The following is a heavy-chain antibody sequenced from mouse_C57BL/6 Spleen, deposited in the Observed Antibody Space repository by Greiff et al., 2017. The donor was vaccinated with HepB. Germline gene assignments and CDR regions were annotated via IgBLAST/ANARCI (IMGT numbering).Heavy chain of an antibody. CDR2: INPSNGGT. V-gene: IGHV1-53*01. CDR1: GYTFTSYW. J-gene: IGHJ4*01. D-gene: IGHD2-5*01. CDR3: ARTSNSLYAMDY. Sequence: QVQLKQSGTELVKPGASVKLSCKASGYTFTSYWMHWVKQRPGQGLEWIGNINPSNGGTNYNEKFKSKATLTVDKSSSTAYMQLSSLTSEDSAVYYCARTSNSLYAMDYWGQGTSVTVSS.